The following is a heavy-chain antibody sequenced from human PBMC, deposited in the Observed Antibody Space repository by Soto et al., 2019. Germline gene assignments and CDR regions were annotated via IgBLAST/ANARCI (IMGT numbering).Heavy chain of an antibody. Sequence: QVQLQESGPGLVKPSGTLSLTCAVSGGSISSSNWWSWVRQPPGKGLEWIGEIYHSGSTNYNPSLKSRVTISVDKSKNQLSLQRSSVTAADAAVYYCARARDRVHGWFDPWGQGTLVTVSS. D-gene: IGHD3-10*01. CDR1: GGSISSSNW. V-gene: IGHV4-4*02. CDR3: ARARDRVHGWFDP. CDR2: IYHSGST. J-gene: IGHJ5*02.